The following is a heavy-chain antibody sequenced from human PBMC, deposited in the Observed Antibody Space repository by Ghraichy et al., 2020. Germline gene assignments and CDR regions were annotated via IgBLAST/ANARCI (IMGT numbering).Heavy chain of an antibody. CDR1: GGSISSYY. CDR3: ARVSSSGWHSPFDY. V-gene: IGHV4-59*01. CDR2: IYYSGST. Sequence: SETLYLTCTVSGGSISSYYWSWIRQPPGKGLEWIGYIYYSGSTNYNPSLKSRVTISVDTSKNQFSLKLSSVTAADTAVYYCARVSSSGWHSPFDYWGQGTLVTVSS. J-gene: IGHJ4*02. D-gene: IGHD6-19*01.